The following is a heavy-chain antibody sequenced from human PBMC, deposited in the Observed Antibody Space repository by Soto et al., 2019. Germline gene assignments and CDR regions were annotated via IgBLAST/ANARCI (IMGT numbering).Heavy chain of an antibody. V-gene: IGHV4-34*01. Sequence: PSETLSLTCAVYGGSFSGYYWSWIRQPPGKGLEWIGEINHSGSTNYNPSLKSRVTISVDTSKNQFSLKLSSVTAADTAVYYCARASKAGILRWSPRNWFDPWGQGTLVTVSS. J-gene: IGHJ5*02. CDR2: INHSGST. D-gene: IGHD4-17*01. CDR3: ARASKAGILRWSPRNWFDP. CDR1: GGSFSGYY.